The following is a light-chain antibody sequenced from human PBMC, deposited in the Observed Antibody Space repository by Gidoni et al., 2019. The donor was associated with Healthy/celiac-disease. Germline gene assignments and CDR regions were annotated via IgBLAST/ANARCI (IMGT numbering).Light chain of an antibody. CDR3: QQYNSYSPT. Sequence: DIQVDPFPSTLSASVGDRVTLTCRASQSISSWLAWYQQKPGKAPKLLIYDAYSLESGVPSRFSGSGSGTEFTLTISSLQPDDFATYYCQQYNSYSPTFGQGTRLEIK. CDR1: QSISSW. J-gene: IGKJ5*01. CDR2: DAY. V-gene: IGKV1-5*01.